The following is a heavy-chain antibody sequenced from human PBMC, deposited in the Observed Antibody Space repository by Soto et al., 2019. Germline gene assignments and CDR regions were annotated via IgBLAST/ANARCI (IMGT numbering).Heavy chain of an antibody. J-gene: IGHJ4*02. Sequence: QVQLVESGGGVGQPGRSLRLSCAASGFTFTNYAMHWVRQAPGKGLEWVAVISNDGNTRYYAESVKGRFSISRDNLNNTLYVQVNTLKTEDTAVYYCAASRTSARGSPIAYWGQGTLVTVSS. CDR1: GFTFTNYA. CDR3: AASRTSARGSPIAY. V-gene: IGHV3-30*04. D-gene: IGHD6-13*01. CDR2: ISNDGNTR.